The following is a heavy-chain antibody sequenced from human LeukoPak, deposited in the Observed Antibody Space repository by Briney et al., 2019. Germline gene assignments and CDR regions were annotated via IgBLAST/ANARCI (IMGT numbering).Heavy chain of an antibody. D-gene: IGHD3-16*01. V-gene: IGHV3-66*01. J-gene: IGHJ2*01. CDR2: IERSGDR. CDR1: GFTFNGNY. CDR3: ARATFGRYWYFDT. Sequence: GGSLRLSCAASGFTFNGNYMSCIRQSPEKGLEWVAIIERSGDRVYASSVNGRFIISRDNSKNTVSLQMNSLRVEDTAMYFCARATFGRYWYFDTWRRGTLVTVSS.